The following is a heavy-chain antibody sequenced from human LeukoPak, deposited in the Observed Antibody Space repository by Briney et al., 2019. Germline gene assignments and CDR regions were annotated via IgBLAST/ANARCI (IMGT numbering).Heavy chain of an antibody. D-gene: IGHD1-26*01. CDR3: ARGGRVATYYYYGMDV. Sequence: ASVKVSCKASGGTFSSYAISWVRQAPGQGLEWMGGIIPIFGTANYAQKFQGRVTITADESASTAYMELSSLRPEDTAVYYCARGGRVATYYYYGMDVWGQGTTVTVSS. CDR1: GGTFSSYA. CDR2: IIPIFGTA. V-gene: IGHV1-69*13. J-gene: IGHJ6*02.